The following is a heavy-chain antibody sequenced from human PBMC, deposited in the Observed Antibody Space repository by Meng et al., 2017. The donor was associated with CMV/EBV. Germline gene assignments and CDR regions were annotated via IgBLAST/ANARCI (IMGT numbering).Heavy chain of an antibody. CDR1: YTFTSYD. D-gene: IGHD6-19*01. Sequence: YTFTSYDIHWVRQATGQGLEWMGWMNPNSGNTGYAQKFQGRVTMTRNTSISTAYMELSSLRSEDTAVYYCARGESSSGWYGTNFDYWGQGTLVTVSS. V-gene: IGHV1-8*01. CDR3: ARGESSSGWYGTNFDY. J-gene: IGHJ4*02. CDR2: MNPNSGNT.